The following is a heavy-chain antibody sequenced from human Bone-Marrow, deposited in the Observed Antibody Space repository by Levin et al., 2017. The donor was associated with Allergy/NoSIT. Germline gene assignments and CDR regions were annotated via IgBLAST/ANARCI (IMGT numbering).Heavy chain of an antibody. V-gene: IGHV4-34*01. J-gene: IGHJ4*02. Sequence: ESLKISCAVYGGSFSGYYWSWIRQPPGKGLEWIGEINHSGSTNYNPSLKSRVTISVDTSKNQFSLKLSSVTAADTAVYYCARGRDCTNGVCYTPFDYWGQGTLVTVSS. CDR1: GGSFSGYY. CDR3: ARGRDCTNGVCYTPFDY. D-gene: IGHD2-8*01. CDR2: INHSGST.